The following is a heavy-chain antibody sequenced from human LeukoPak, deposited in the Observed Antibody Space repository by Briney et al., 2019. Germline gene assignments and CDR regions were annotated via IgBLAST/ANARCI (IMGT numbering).Heavy chain of an antibody. J-gene: IGHJ6*02. CDR1: GFTFSSYG. Sequence: GGSLRLSCAASGFTFSSYGMHWVRQAPGKGLERVAVVSNDGDYKHYEDSVEGRFTISRDNSKNTLFLQMNSLRAEDTAVYYCAKDLWLVYHYYFGLDVWGQGTTVTVSS. D-gene: IGHD6-19*01. V-gene: IGHV3-30*18. CDR2: VSNDGDYK. CDR3: AKDLWLVYHYYFGLDV.